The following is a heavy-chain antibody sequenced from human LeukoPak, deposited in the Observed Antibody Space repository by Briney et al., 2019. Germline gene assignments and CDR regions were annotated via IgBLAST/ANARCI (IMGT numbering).Heavy chain of an antibody. J-gene: IGHJ4*02. V-gene: IGHV4-39*01. CDR2: IYYTGNT. D-gene: IGHD2-15*01. CDR1: GGSISISGYY. CDR3: AGRRVYCSGGSCYHYFDY. Sequence: SETLSLTCTVSGGSISISGYYWGWIRQPPGKGLEWIGSIYYTGNTYYNPSLKSRVTISVDTSKNQFSLKLNSVTAADTAVYYCAGRRVYCSGGSCYHYFDYWGQGTLVTVSS.